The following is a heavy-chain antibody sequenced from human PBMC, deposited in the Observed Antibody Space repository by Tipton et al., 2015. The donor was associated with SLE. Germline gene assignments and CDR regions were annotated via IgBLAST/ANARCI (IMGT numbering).Heavy chain of an antibody. V-gene: IGHV4-59*11. Sequence: TLSLTCTVSGASITSHYWSWIRQPPGKGLEWIGYIYYSGSTNYHPSLRGRGTISVDTSKNQFSLKLSSVTAADTAVYYCARGGVGGYDYFDYWGQGTLVTVSS. D-gene: IGHD5-12*01. CDR3: ARGGVGGYDYFDY. CDR2: IYYSGST. J-gene: IGHJ4*02. CDR1: GASITSHY.